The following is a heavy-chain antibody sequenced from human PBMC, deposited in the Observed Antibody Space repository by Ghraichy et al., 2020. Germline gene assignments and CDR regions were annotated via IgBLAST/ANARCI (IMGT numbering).Heavy chain of an antibody. V-gene: IGHV3-7*01. D-gene: IGHD6-19*01. Sequence: GGSLRLSCAASGFTFSNYWMSWVRQAPGKGLEWVANINQDGSEKYYVDSVKGRFTISRDNTENSLYLQMNSLRAEDTAVYYCARGVKTSAQWLVRHAFDVWGQGTMVTVSS. CDR1: GFTFSNYW. CDR2: INQDGSEK. J-gene: IGHJ3*01. CDR3: ARGVKTSAQWLVRHAFDV.